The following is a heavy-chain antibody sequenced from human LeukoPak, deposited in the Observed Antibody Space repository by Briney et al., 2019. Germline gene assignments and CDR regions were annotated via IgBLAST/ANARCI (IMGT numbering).Heavy chain of an antibody. J-gene: IGHJ5*02. CDR3: ARLGYDPDGWFDP. CDR1: GGSISSYY. V-gene: IGHV4-59*08. D-gene: IGHD1-1*01. CDR2: IYYSGST. Sequence: SETLSLTCTVSGGSISSYYWSWIRQPPGKGLEWIGYIYYSGSTNYNPSLKSRVTISVDTSKNQFSLKLSFVTAADTAVYYCARLGYDPDGWFDPWGQGTLVTVSS.